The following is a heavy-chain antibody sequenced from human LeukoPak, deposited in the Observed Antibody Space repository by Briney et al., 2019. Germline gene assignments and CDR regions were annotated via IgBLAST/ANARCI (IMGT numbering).Heavy chain of an antibody. D-gene: IGHD3-10*01. Sequence: SETLSLTCNVSGGSINSYYWSWIRQPPGKGLKWIGYIYHSGSTSYDPSLNSRVTISVDTSKSQFSLKLTSVTAADTAVYYCARHSSYGHFDYWGQGTLVTVSS. V-gene: IGHV4-59*08. CDR2: IYHSGST. CDR3: ARHSSYGHFDY. CDR1: GGSINSYY. J-gene: IGHJ4*02.